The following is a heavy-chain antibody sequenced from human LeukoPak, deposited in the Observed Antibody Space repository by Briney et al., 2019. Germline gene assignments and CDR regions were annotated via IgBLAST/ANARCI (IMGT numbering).Heavy chain of an antibody. J-gene: IGHJ3*02. D-gene: IGHD3-22*01. CDR1: GFTFDDYA. CDR2: ISWNSGSI. Sequence: PGGSLRLSCAASGFTFDDYAMHWVRQAPGKGLEWVSGISWNSGSIGYADSVKGRFTISRDNAKNSLYLQMNSLRAEDTALYYCAKDRYYDSSDDAFDIWGQGTMVTVSS. CDR3: AKDRYYDSSDDAFDI. V-gene: IGHV3-9*01.